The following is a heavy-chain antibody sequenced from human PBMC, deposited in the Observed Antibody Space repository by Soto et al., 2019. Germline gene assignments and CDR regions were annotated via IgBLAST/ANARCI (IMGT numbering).Heavy chain of an antibody. Sequence: QVQLVQSGAEEKKPGASVKVSCKASGYTFTSYAMHWVRQAPGQRLEWMGWINAGNGNTKYSQKFQGRVTITRDTSARTAYMELSSLRSEDTAVYYCARDLYGSGSYVFDPWGQGTLVTVSS. CDR1: GYTFTSYA. V-gene: IGHV1-3*05. CDR3: ARDLYGSGSYVFDP. CDR2: INAGNGNT. J-gene: IGHJ5*02. D-gene: IGHD3-10*01.